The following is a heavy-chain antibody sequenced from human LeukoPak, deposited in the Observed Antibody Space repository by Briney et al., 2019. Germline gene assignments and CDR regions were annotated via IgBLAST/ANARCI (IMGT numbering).Heavy chain of an antibody. CDR1: GFTFSSYA. J-gene: IGHJ4*02. CDR2: ISGSGGST. V-gene: IGHV3-23*01. Sequence: GGSLRLSCAASGFTFSSYAMSWVRQAPGKGLEWVSAISGSGGSTYYADSVKGRFTISRDNSKNTLYLQMNSLRAEDTAVYYCAKLVRSSVYYWPFDYWGQGTLVTVSS. CDR3: AKLVRSSVYYWPFDY. D-gene: IGHD3-22*01.